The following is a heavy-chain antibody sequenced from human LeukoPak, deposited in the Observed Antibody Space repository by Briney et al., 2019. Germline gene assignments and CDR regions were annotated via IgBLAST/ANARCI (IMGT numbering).Heavy chain of an antibody. Sequence: GGSLRLSCAASGFTFSDFGMNWVRQAPGKGLEWVAFIKGDETEKHYVDSLKGRFTISRDNAKNSLYLQMNSLRAEDTALYYCAKLSLPSYWGQGTTVTVSS. V-gene: IGHV3-7*03. CDR3: AKLSLPSY. CDR1: GFTFSDFG. D-gene: IGHD1-26*01. CDR2: IKGDETEK. J-gene: IGHJ6*02.